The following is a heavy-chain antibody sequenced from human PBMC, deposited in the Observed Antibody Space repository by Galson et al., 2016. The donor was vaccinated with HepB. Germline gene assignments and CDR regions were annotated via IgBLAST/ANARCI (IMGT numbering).Heavy chain of an antibody. Sequence: SETLSLTCTVSGGSISSSSYSWGWIRQPPGKGLEWIGTIYYSGNTYYNPSLKSRVTISVDTSKNQFSLKLNSVTAADTAVYYCARLEQQLGGDDYYYYGMDVWGQGTTVTVSS. D-gene: IGHD6-13*01. CDR2: IYYSGNT. V-gene: IGHV4-39*01. J-gene: IGHJ6*02. CDR1: GGSISSSSYS. CDR3: ARLEQQLGGDDYYYYGMDV.